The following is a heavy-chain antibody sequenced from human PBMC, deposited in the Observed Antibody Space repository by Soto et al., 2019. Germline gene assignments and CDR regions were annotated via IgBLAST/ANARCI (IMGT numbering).Heavy chain of an antibody. CDR2: INPSGGST. CDR1: GYTFTSYY. CDR3: ARDLHYSSSPPQGLGYYYYYGMDV. J-gene: IGHJ6*02. Sequence: GASVKVSCKASGYTFTSYYMHWVRQAPGQGLEWMGIINPSGGSTSYAQKFQGRVTMTRDTSTSTVYMELSSLRSEDTAVYYCARDLHYSSSPPQGLGYYYYYGMDVWGQGTTVTVSS. D-gene: IGHD6-13*01. V-gene: IGHV1-46*01.